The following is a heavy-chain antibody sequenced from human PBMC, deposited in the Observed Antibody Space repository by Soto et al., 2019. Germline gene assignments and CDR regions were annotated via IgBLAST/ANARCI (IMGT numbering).Heavy chain of an antibody. CDR1: GASLSSYY. Sequence: QVQLQESGPGLVKPSETLSLTCTVSGASLSSYYWSWIRQPPGKGLEWIGNIYSTGSTDYNPSLKSRPPPSLHTSKDQFSLNLSSVTAADTAVYYCARIGAERPIIYYYGMDVWGQGTTVTVSS. CDR3: ARIGAERPIIYYYGMDV. D-gene: IGHD3-10*01. J-gene: IGHJ6*02. V-gene: IGHV4-59*01. CDR2: IYSTGST.